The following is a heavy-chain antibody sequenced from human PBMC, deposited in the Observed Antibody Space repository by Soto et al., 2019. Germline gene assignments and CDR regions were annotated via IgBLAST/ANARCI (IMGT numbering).Heavy chain of an antibody. V-gene: IGHV3-33*01. D-gene: IGHD2-21*01. Sequence: QVQLVESGGGVVQPGRSLRLSCAASGFTFSSYGMHWVRQAPGKGLEWVAVIWYDGSNKYYADSVKGRFTISRDNSKNRLYEQMNSPKADDTAVYYCAGDRGDNGSLNFDYWGQGTLVTVSS. CDR2: IWYDGSNK. J-gene: IGHJ4*02. CDR3: AGDRGDNGSLNFDY. CDR1: GFTFSSYG.